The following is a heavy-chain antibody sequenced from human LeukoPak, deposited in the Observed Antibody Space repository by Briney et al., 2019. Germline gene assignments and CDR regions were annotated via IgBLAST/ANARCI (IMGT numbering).Heavy chain of an antibody. CDR2: TSAYNGNT. Sequence: ASVKVSCKASGYTFTSYGISWVRQAPGQGLEWMGWTSAYNGNTNYAQKLQGRVTMTTDTSTSTAYMELRSLRSDDTAVYYCARVVPSIAAPRPADYWGQGTLVTVSS. J-gene: IGHJ4*02. CDR3: ARVVPSIAAPRPADY. CDR1: GYTFTSYG. V-gene: IGHV1-18*01. D-gene: IGHD6-6*01.